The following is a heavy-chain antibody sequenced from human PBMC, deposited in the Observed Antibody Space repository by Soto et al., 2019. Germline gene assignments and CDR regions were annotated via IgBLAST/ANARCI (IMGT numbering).Heavy chain of an antibody. V-gene: IGHV3-23*01. Sequence: QTVGSLRLSCAASGFTFSIYAMSWVRQAPGKGLEWVSAISGSGGSTYYADSVKGRFTISRDNSKNTLYLQMNSLRAEDTAVYYCAKEPRYCSSTSCYYKHTPSGGMDVWGQGTTVTVSS. CDR3: AKEPRYCSSTSCYYKHTPSGGMDV. CDR1: GFTFSIYA. CDR2: ISGSGGST. D-gene: IGHD2-2*01. J-gene: IGHJ6*02.